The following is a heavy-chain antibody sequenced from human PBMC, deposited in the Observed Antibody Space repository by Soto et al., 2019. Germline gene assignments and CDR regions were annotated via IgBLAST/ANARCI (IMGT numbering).Heavy chain of an antibody. CDR2: ISGSGGST. Sequence: PGGSLRLSCAASGFTFSSYAMSWVRQAPGKGLEWVSAISGSGGSTYYADSVKGRFTISRDNSKNTLYLQMNSLRAEDTAVYYCAKDARDSSGYYGFGSLFFDYWGQGTLVTVSS. D-gene: IGHD3-22*01. J-gene: IGHJ4*02. CDR1: GFTFSSYA. CDR3: AKDARDSSGYYGFGSLFFDY. V-gene: IGHV3-23*01.